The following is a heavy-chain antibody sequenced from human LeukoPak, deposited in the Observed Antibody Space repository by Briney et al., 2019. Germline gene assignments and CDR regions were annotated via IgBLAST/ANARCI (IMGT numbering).Heavy chain of an antibody. Sequence: GRSLRLSCAASGFTFSSYAMHWVRQAPGKGLEWVAVISYDGSNKYYADSVKGRFTISRDNSKNTLYLQMNSLRAEDTAVYYCARGGSYMDYYYGMDVWGQGTTVTVSS. V-gene: IGHV3-30-3*01. CDR3: ARGGSYMDYYYGMDV. CDR2: ISYDGSNK. CDR1: GFTFSSYA. J-gene: IGHJ6*02. D-gene: IGHD1-26*01.